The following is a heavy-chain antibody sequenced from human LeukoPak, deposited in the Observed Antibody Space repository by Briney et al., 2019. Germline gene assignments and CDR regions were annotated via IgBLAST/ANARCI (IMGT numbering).Heavy chain of an antibody. J-gene: IGHJ3*02. CDR3: ARSGRYCSSTSCYGAFDI. V-gene: IGHV4-59*01. D-gene: IGHD2-2*01. Sequence: ASETLSLTCTVSGGSISSYYWSWIRQPPGKGLEWIGYIYYSGSTNYNPSLKSRVTISVDTSKNQFSLKLGSVTAADTAVYYCARSGRYCSSTSCYGAFDIWGQGTMVTVSS. CDR1: GGSISSYY. CDR2: IYYSGST.